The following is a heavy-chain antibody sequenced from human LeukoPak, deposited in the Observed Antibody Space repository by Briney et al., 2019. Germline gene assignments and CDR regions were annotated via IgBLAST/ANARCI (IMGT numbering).Heavy chain of an antibody. J-gene: IGHJ4*02. D-gene: IGHD3-22*01. CDR2: INPNSGGT. Sequence: ASVKVSCKASGYTFTGYYMHWVRQAPGQGLEWMGWINPNSGGTNYAQKFQGRVTMTRDTSISTAYMELSRLRSDDTAVYYCASDYYDSSGYYSGNFDYWGQGTLVTVSS. CDR1: GYTFTGYY. V-gene: IGHV1-2*02. CDR3: ASDYYDSSGYYSGNFDY.